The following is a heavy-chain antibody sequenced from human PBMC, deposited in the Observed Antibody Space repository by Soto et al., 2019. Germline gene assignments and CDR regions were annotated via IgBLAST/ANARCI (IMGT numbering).Heavy chain of an antibody. CDR1: GGSISSSSYY. J-gene: IGHJ5*02. CDR2: IYYSGST. CDR3: ARHGYCTNGVCPPRSNRFDP. Sequence: QLQLQESGPGLVKPSETLSLTCTVSGGSISSSSYYWGWIRQPPGKGLEWIGSIYYSGSTYYNPSLKSRVSISVDTSKNQLSLKLSSVTAADTAVYYCARHGYCTNGVCPPRSNRFDPWGQGTLVTVSS. V-gene: IGHV4-39*01. D-gene: IGHD2-8*01.